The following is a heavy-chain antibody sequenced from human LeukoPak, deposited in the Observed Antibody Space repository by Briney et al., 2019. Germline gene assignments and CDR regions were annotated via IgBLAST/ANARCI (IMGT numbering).Heavy chain of an antibody. V-gene: IGHV3-7*01. D-gene: IGHD5-18*01. CDR1: GFTFSSYA. CDR2: IKQDGSEK. J-gene: IGHJ4*02. Sequence: GGSLRLSCAASGFTFSSYAMSWVRQAPGKGLEWVANIKQDGSEKYYVDSVKGRFTISRDNAKNSLYLQMNSLRAEDTAVYYCARGYSYGYLGYWGQGTLVTVSS. CDR3: ARGYSYGYLGY.